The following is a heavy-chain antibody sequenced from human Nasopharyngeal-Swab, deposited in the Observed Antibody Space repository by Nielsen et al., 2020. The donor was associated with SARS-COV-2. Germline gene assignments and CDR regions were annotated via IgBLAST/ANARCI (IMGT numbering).Heavy chain of an antibody. CDR1: GFTFDDYG. Sequence: GGSLRLSCAASGFTFDDYGMHWFRQAPGKGLEWVSGISWDVLTIGYADSVKGRFTISRDNAKNSLYLQMNSLRVEDMAFYYCAKATNARYDFWSGSFDYWGQGTLVTVSS. D-gene: IGHD3-3*01. V-gene: IGHV3-9*03. CDR2: ISWDVLTI. CDR3: AKATNARYDFWSGSFDY. J-gene: IGHJ4*02.